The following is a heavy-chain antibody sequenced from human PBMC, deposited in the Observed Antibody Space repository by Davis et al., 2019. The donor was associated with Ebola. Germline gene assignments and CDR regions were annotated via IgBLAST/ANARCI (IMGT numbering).Heavy chain of an antibody. CDR2: ISGSGGST. Sequence: PGGSLRLSCAASGFTFSSYAMSWVRQAPGKGLEWVSAISGSGGSTYYADSVKGRFTISRDNSKNTLYLQMNSLRAEDTAVYYCAEGATIYYYYGMDVWGQGTTVTVSS. J-gene: IGHJ6*02. CDR1: GFTFSSYA. CDR3: AEGATIYYYYGMDV. D-gene: IGHD3-16*01. V-gene: IGHV3-23*01.